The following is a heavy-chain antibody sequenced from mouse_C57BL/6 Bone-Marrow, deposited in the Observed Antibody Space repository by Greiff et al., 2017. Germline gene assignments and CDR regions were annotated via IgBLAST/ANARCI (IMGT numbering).Heavy chain of an antibody. CDR1: GYTFTSYW. CDR2: IYPGSGST. D-gene: IGHD2-12*01. V-gene: IGHV1-55*01. J-gene: IGHJ4*01. CDR3: ARAYYSYYYAMDY. Sequence: QVQLQQPGAELVKPGASVKMSCKASGYTFTSYWITWVKQRPGQGLEWIGDIYPGSGSTNYNEKFKSKATLTVDTSSSTAYMQLSSLTSEDSAVYYSARAYYSYYYAMDYWGQGTSVTVSS.